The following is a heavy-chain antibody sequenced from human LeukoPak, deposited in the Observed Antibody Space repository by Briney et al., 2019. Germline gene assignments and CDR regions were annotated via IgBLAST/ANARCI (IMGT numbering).Heavy chain of an antibody. CDR2: ISSSSDYI. CDR1: GFTFNTYS. Sequence: GGSLRLSCAASGFTFNTYSMNWVRQAPGKGLEWVSSISSSSDYIYYADSVKGRFTVSRDNAKNSLYLQMNSLRVEDMAVYYCARDQLRYDILSTYLVKSYSYYGLDVWGQGTTVTVSS. CDR3: ARDQLRYDILSTYLVKSYSYYGLDV. V-gene: IGHV3-21*01. J-gene: IGHJ6*02. D-gene: IGHD3-9*01.